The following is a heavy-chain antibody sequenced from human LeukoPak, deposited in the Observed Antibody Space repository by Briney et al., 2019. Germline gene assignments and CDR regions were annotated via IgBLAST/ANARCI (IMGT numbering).Heavy chain of an antibody. CDR1: GYTFTGYF. CDR2: INPNSGGT. D-gene: IGHD6-13*01. V-gene: IGHV1-2*02. Sequence: EASVKVSCKASGYTFTGYFMHWVRQAPGQGLEWMGWINPNSGGTNYAQKFQGRVTMTRDTSTSTAYMELRRLRYDDTAVYYCATAVIVAVFGDAFDIWGQGTLVTVSS. CDR3: ATAVIVAVFGDAFDI. J-gene: IGHJ3*02.